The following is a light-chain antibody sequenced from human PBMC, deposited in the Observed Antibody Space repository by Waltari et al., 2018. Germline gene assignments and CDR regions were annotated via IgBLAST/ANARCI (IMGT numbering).Light chain of an antibody. J-gene: IGKJ1*01. V-gene: IGKV1-5*03. CDR1: QSISSW. CDR2: QAS. Sequence: DIQMTQSPSTLSASVGDRITITCRASQSISSWLAWYQQTPGKAPKVLIYQASILESGVPSRFSGSGSGTEFTLTISSLQPDDFATYYCQQYNSYSWTFGQGTRVEIK. CDR3: QQYNSYSWT.